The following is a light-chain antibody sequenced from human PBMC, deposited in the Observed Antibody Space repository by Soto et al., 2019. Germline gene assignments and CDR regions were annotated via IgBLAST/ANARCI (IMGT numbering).Light chain of an antibody. Sequence: QSVLTQPPSVSGAPGQRVTISCTGSSSNTGADYDVHWYQHLPGSAPKLLIYDNNIRPSGVPDRFSGSKSGTSASLAITGLQAEDEGDYYCTSHAGSNNYVFGTGTKVTVL. J-gene: IGLJ1*01. V-gene: IGLV1-40*01. CDR2: DNN. CDR1: SSNTGADYD. CDR3: TSHAGSNNYV.